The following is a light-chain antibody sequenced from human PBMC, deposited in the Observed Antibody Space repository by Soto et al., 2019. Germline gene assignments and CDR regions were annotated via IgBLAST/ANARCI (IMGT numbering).Light chain of an antibody. Sequence: EIVLTQSPGTLSLSPWERATLSCRASQSVSSSYLAWYQQKPGQAPRVLIYDASSRATGIPDRFSGSGSGTEFTLTISRLEPEDLAVYYCQQYASSVTFGGGTKVEIK. CDR1: QSVSSSY. J-gene: IGKJ4*01. CDR2: DAS. CDR3: QQYASSVT. V-gene: IGKV3-20*01.